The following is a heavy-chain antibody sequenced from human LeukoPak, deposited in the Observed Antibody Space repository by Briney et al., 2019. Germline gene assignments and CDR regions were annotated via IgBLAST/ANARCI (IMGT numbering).Heavy chain of an antibody. CDR3: ARDASMEWLLDYYYMDV. J-gene: IGHJ6*03. V-gene: IGHV3-30-3*01. CDR1: GFTFSSYA. Sequence: GGSLRLSCEASGFTFSSYAMHWVRQAPDKGLGWGAVISYDETKTYSAASVKDRFTISRDNSKTTLYLQMNSLRAEDTAVSYCARDASMEWLLDYYYMDVWGKGTTVTVSS. D-gene: IGHD5-12*01. CDR2: ISYDETKT.